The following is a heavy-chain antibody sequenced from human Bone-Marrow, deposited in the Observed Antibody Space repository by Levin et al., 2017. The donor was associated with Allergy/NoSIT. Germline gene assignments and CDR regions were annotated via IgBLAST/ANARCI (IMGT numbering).Heavy chain of an antibody. CDR2: ISYDGSNK. Sequence: GESLKISCAASGFTFSSYGMHWVRQAPGKGLEWVAVISYDGSNKYYADSVKGRFTISRDNSKNTLYLQMNSLRAEDTAVYYCAKVSVDTYGMDVWGQGTTVTVSS. CDR1: GFTFSSYG. D-gene: IGHD5-18*01. V-gene: IGHV3-30*18. J-gene: IGHJ6*02. CDR3: AKVSVDTYGMDV.